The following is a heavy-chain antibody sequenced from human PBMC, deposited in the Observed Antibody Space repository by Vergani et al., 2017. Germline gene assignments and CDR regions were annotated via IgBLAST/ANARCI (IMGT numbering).Heavy chain of an antibody. CDR2: IYHSGST. D-gene: IGHD6-19*01. J-gene: IGHJ5*02. CDR1: GGSISSSSYY. Sequence: QLQLQESGPGLVKPSETLSLTCTVSGGSISSSSYYWGWIRQPPGKGLEWIGEIYHSGSTNYNPSLKSRVTISVDKSKNQFSLKLSSVTAADTAVYYCARDLGQWDSSGWYRTNWFDPWGQGTLVTVSS. CDR3: ARDLGQWDSSGWYRTNWFDP. V-gene: IGHV4-39*07.